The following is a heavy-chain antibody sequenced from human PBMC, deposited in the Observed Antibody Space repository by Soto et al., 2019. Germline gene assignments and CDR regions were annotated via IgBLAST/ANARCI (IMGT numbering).Heavy chain of an antibody. J-gene: IGHJ3*01. V-gene: IGHV3-53*01. Sequence: PGGPLRLSCAAFGLTISGKKYVAWVRQAPGKGLEWVSALYDVDGSFYADSAKGRFTTSSDSSKTTVYLQMNDLRPDDTAVYYCATWHEREHAYDVWGQGTTVTVSS. CDR3: ATWHEREHAYDV. CDR1: GLTISGKKY. D-gene: IGHD1-1*01. CDR2: LYDVDGS.